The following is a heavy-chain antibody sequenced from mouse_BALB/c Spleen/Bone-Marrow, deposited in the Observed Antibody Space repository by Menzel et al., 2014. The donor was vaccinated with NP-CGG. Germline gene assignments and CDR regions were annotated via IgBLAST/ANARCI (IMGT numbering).Heavy chain of an antibody. D-gene: IGHD1-1*02. CDR1: GYSITSGYY. V-gene: IGHV3-6*02. CDR3: ADYGAMDY. Sequence: VQLQQSGPGLVKPSQSLSLTCSVTGYSITSGYYWNWIRQFPGNKLEWMGYISYDGSNNYNPSLKNRISITRDTSKNQFSLKLNSVTTEDTATYYCADYGAMDYWGQGTSVTVSS. J-gene: IGHJ4*01. CDR2: ISYDGSN.